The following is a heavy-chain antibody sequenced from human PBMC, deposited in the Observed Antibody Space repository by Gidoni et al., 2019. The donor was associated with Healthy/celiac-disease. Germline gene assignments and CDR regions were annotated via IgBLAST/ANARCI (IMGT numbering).Heavy chain of an antibody. V-gene: IGHV3-33*01. Sequence: QVQPVESGGGMVHPGRSLRLSGAASGFTFSSYGMHWVRQAPGKGLEWVAVIWYDGSNKYYADSVKGRFTISRDNSKNTLYLQMNSLRAEDTAVYYCARDQADIVVVPAAAFDYWGQGTLVTVSS. CDR2: IWYDGSNK. CDR1: GFTFSSYG. J-gene: IGHJ4*02. CDR3: ARDQADIVVVPAAAFDY. D-gene: IGHD2-2*01.